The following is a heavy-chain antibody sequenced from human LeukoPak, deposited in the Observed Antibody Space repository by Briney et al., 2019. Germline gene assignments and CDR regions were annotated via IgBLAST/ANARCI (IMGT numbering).Heavy chain of an antibody. CDR1: GYTFTHYV. V-gene: IGHV1-3*03. D-gene: IGHD3-22*01. J-gene: IGHJ4*02. CDR2: INVGNGNT. CDR3: ARAGYSDTSGYFFPETYYFDY. Sequence: ASVKVSCKASGYTFTHYVLHWVRQAPGYRPEWMGWINVGNGNTKYSQELQGRVTITRDTSATTAYVELSSLRSEDMAVYFCARAGYSDTSGYFFPETYYFDYWGQGTLVTVSS.